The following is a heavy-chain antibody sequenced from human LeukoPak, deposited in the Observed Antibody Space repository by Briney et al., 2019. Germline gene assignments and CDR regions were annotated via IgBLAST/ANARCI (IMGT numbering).Heavy chain of an antibody. D-gene: IGHD3-16*01. Sequence: GGSLRLSCAASGFTFSSYGMSWVRQAPGKGLEWISYISSSSSTIYYADSVKGRFTISRDNAKNSLYLQMNSLRAEDTAVYYCARDRVGGRYYYGMDVWGLGTTVTVSS. CDR1: GFTFSSYG. J-gene: IGHJ6*02. CDR2: ISSSSSTI. V-gene: IGHV3-48*04. CDR3: ARDRVGGRYYYGMDV.